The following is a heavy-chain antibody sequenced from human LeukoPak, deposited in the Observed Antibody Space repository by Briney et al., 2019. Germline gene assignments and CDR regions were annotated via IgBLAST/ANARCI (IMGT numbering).Heavy chain of an antibody. CDR3: ARAPVFFRSIAAYYFDY. CDR1: GYTFTSYG. CDR2: ISAYNGNT. J-gene: IGHJ4*02. Sequence: ASVKVSCKASGYTFTSYGISWVRQAPGQGLEWMGWISAYNGNTNYAQKLQGRVTMTTDTSTSTAYMGLRSLRSDDTAVYYCARAPVFFRSIAAYYFDYWGQGTLVTVSS. V-gene: IGHV1-18*01. D-gene: IGHD6-6*01.